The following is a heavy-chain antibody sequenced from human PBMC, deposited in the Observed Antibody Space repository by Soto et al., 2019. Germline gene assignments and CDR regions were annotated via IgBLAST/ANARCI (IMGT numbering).Heavy chain of an antibody. J-gene: IGHJ5*02. Sequence: ASGKVSCKASGHTFPSHYMHWVRQAPGQGLERMGVIPPNGSPTVYAQNFQGRLIMTTDTSTSTVYMELSTLRSDDTAVYYCARETYGDYVGYFDPWGQGIQVTVSS. CDR2: IPPNGSPT. CDR3: ARETYGDYVGYFDP. D-gene: IGHD4-17*01. V-gene: IGHV1-46*01. CDR1: GHTFPSHY.